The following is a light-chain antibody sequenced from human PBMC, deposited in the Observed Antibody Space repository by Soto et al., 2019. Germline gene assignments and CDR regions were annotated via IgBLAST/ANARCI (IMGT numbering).Light chain of an antibody. CDR2: KAS. Sequence: DIQMTQSPSTLSASVGDRVTITCRDSQSISRWLDWSQQKPGKAPKHLIYKASSLESGVPSRFSGSGSGTEFTRSISSLQPDDFATYSCQQYNSSPWAFGQGTKVEIK. CDR1: QSISRW. CDR3: QQYNSSPWA. J-gene: IGKJ1*01. V-gene: IGKV1-5*03.